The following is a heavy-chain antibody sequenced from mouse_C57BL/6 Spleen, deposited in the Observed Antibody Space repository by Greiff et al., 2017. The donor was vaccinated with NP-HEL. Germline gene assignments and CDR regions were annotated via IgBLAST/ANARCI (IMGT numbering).Heavy chain of an antibody. CDR2: IYPGSGST. J-gene: IGHJ4*01. V-gene: IGHV1-55*01. Sequence: VQLQQSGAELVKPGASVKMSCKASGYTFTSYWITWVKQRPGQGLEWIGDIYPGSGSTNYNEKFKSKATLTVDTSSSTAYMQLSSLTSEDSAVYYCARGAVVDLYAMDYWGQGTSVTVSS. CDR3: ARGAVVDLYAMDY. CDR1: GYTFTSYW. D-gene: IGHD1-1*01.